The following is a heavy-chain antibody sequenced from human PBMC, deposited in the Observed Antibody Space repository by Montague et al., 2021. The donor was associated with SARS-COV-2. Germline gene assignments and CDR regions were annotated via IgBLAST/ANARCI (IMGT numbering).Heavy chain of an antibody. CDR2: IYYTGGT. Sequence: SETLSLTCTVSGGSISPYYWNWIRQPPGKGLEWIGYIYYTGGTKYNPSLKSRVSMSVDTSKNQFSLRLTSVGAADTAVYYCARIAMAATFDSWRQGALVTVSS. D-gene: IGHD6-19*01. V-gene: IGHV4-59*13. J-gene: IGHJ4*02. CDR1: GGSISPYY. CDR3: ARIAMAATFDS.